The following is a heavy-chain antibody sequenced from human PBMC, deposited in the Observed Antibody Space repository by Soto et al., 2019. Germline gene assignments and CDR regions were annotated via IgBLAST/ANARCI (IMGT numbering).Heavy chain of an antibody. Sequence: QVQLQQSGPRLARPSGTLSLTCVVSGGSISSTNWWTWVRQTPGKGLEWIGEVYHTGSTKYNPSLKNRVTISLDKSTTQFSLNLKSVTAADTAVYYCATLPPRIVVVVLPIPSWGQGTLVTVSS. V-gene: IGHV4-4*02. CDR2: VYHTGST. CDR1: GGSISSTNW. CDR3: ATLPPRIVVVVLPIPS. J-gene: IGHJ4*02. D-gene: IGHD2-15*01.